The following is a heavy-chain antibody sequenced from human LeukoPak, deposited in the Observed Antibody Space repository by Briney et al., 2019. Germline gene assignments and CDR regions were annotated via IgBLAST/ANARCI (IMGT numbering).Heavy chain of an antibody. Sequence: SGTLSLTCAVSGGSISSSKWWSWVRQPPGKGLEWIGEIYHSGSTYYNPSLKSRVTISVDRSKNQFSLKLSSVTAADTAVYYCARASYDILTGYYRGDAFDIWGQGTMVTVSS. CDR3: ARASYDILTGYYRGDAFDI. D-gene: IGHD3-9*01. CDR1: GGSISSSKW. J-gene: IGHJ3*02. CDR2: IYHSGST. V-gene: IGHV4-4*02.